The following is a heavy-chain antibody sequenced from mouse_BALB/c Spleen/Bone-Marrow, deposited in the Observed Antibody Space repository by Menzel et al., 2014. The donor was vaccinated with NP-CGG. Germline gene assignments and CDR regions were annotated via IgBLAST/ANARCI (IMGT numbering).Heavy chain of an antibody. CDR1: GFNIKDTH. CDR3: ARYYYAMDY. Sequence: VQLKQSGAELVKPGASVKLSCTASGFNIKDTHMHWVKQRPEQGLEWIGRIDPANGNTKYDPKFQGKATITADTSSNTAYLQLSSLTSEDTAVYYCARYYYAMDYWGQGTSVTVSS. V-gene: IGHV14-3*02. J-gene: IGHJ4*01. CDR2: IDPANGNT.